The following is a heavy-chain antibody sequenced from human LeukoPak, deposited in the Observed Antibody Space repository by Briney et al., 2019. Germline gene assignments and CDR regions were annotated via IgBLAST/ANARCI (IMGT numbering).Heavy chain of an antibody. CDR3: AKVRRVGATIGFVAFDI. CDR1: GFTFSSYG. CDR2: IRYDGSNK. V-gene: IGHV3-30*02. Sequence: SGGSLRLSCAASGFTFSSYGMHWVRQAPGKGLEWVAFIRYDGSNKYYADSVKGRFTISRDNSKNTLYLQMNSLRAEDAAVYYCAKVRRVGATIGFVAFDIWGQGTMVTVSS. D-gene: IGHD1-26*01. J-gene: IGHJ3*02.